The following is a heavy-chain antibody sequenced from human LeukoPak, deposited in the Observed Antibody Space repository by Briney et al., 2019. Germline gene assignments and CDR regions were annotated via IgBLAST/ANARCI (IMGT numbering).Heavy chain of an antibody. CDR3: AREDDYCNYNWFDP. CDR1: GGSISSYY. CDR2: IYYSGST. V-gene: IGHV4-59*01. Sequence: SETLSLTCTVSGGSISSYYWSWIRQPPGKGLEWIAYIYYSGSTNYNPSLMSRVTISVDTSKKKFSLKLSSVTAADTAVYYCAREDDYCNYNWFDPWGQGTLVTVSS. D-gene: IGHD4-11*01. J-gene: IGHJ5*02.